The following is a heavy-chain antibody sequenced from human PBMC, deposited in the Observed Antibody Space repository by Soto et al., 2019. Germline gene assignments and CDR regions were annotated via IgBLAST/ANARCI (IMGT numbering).Heavy chain of an antibody. D-gene: IGHD1-1*01. V-gene: IGHV2-5*01. J-gene: IGHJ3*01. Sequence: ESGPTLVKPTQTLTLTCNFSGFSLSTSGMGVGWIRQPPGKALEWLGLIYWNDDMRYSPSLKSRLTITKDTSRDPVVLTVTTMDPVDTRTYFGVRRPRTPGMWDAFDVWGKGTMVSV. CDR2: IYWNDDM. CDR1: GFSLSTSGMG. CDR3: VRRPRTPGMWDAFDV.